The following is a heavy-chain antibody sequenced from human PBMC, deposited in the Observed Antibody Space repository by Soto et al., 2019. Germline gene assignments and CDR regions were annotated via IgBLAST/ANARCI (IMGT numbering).Heavy chain of an antibody. CDR2: IWYDGSNK. CDR3: ARDNRYSIPPYYYYYGMDV. D-gene: IGHD4-4*01. Sequence: SLRLSCAASGFTFSSYGMHWVRQAPGKGLEWVAVIWYDGSNKYYADSVKGRFTISRDNSKNPLYLQMNSLRAEDTAVYYCARDNRYSIPPYYYYYGMDVWGQGTTVTVSS. J-gene: IGHJ6*02. V-gene: IGHV3-33*01. CDR1: GFTFSSYG.